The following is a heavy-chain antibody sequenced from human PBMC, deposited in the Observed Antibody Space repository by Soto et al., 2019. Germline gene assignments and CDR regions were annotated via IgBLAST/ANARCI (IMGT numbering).Heavy chain of an antibody. CDR1: GFSLSTGGVS. CDR2: IYWDDDK. D-gene: IGHD3-10*02. J-gene: IGHJ5*02. Sequence: QITLKESGPTLVKPTQTLTLTCTFSGFSLSTGGVSVGWIRQPPGKALEWLALIYWDDDKRYSPSLRSRLTIAKDTSTNQVVLTMTNMDPVDTATYYCAHRQSHDAVRGVPNWFDPWGQGTLVTVSS. V-gene: IGHV2-5*02. CDR3: AHRQSHDAVRGVPNWFDP.